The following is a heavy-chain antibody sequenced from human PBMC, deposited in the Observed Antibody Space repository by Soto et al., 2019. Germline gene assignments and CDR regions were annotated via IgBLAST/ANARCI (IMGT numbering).Heavy chain of an antibody. Sequence: ASVKVSCKASGYSFISYAMHWVRQAPGQRLEWMGWINAGNGDTKYSQKFQGRVTITRDTSASTAYMELSSLRSEDTAVYYCARGYDYWSGYYSLLERPEMDVWG. CDR3: ARGYDYWSGYYSLLERPEMDV. CDR2: INAGNGDT. V-gene: IGHV1-3*01. D-gene: IGHD3-3*01. CDR1: GYSFISYA. J-gene: IGHJ6*02.